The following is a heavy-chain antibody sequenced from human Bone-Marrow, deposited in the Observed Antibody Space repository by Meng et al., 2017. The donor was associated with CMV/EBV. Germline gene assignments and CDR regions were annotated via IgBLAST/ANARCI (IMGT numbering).Heavy chain of an antibody. J-gene: IGHJ3*02. CDR2: IKQDGSEK. Sequence: GESLKISCAASGFTFSSYWMSWVRQAPGKGLEWVANIKQDGSEKYYVDSVKGRFTISRDNAKNSLYLQMNSLRAEDTAVYYCARDLNYSSSWSDAFDIWVQGTMVTVSS. D-gene: IGHD6-13*01. CDR3: ARDLNYSSSWSDAFDI. CDR1: GFTFSSYW. V-gene: IGHV3-7*01.